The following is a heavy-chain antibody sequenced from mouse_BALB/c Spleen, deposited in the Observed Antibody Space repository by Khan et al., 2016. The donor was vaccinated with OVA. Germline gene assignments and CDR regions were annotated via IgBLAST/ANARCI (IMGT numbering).Heavy chain of an antibody. CDR3: ARKNYYGYAMDY. CDR2: ISYGGST. J-gene: IGHJ4*01. V-gene: IGHV3-2*02. Sequence: EVQLQESGPGLLKPSQSLSLTCTVTGYSITSDYAWDWIRQFPGNKLEWMGYISYGGSTSYNPSLKSRISITRDTSKNQFFLQLNSMTTEDTATYYCARKNYYGYAMDYWGQGTSVTVSS. D-gene: IGHD1-1*01. CDR1: GYSITSDYA.